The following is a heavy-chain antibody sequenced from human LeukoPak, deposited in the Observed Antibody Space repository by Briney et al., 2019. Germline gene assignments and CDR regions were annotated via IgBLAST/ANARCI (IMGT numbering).Heavy chain of an antibody. CDR3: ARDPGSGNDRFDY. CDR1: GYTLTGSY. J-gene: IGHJ4*02. Sequence: ASVKVSCKASGYTLTGSYMHWVRQAPGQGLEWMGWISAYNGNTNYPQKFQGRVTMTTDTSTSTAYMELRSLRSDDTAVYYCARDPGSGNDRFDYWGQGTLVTVSS. D-gene: IGHD1-1*01. CDR2: ISAYNGNT. V-gene: IGHV1-18*04.